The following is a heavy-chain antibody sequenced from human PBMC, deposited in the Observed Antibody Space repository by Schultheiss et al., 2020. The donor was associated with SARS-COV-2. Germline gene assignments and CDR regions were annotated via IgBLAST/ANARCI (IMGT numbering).Heavy chain of an antibody. CDR2: IEYSGST. J-gene: IGHJ5*02. Sequence: SQTLSLTCAVYGGSFSGYYWGWIRQPPGKGLEWIGYIEYSGSTTYNPSLQSRVTMSVDVSKKQLSLRLSSVTAADSAVYYCARGSEGFDPWGQGTQVTVSS. CDR1: GGSFSGYY. CDR3: ARGSEGFDP. V-gene: IGHV4-59*01.